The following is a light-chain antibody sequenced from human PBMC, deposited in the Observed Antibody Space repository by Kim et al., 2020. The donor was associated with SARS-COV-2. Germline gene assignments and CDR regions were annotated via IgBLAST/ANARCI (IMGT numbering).Light chain of an antibody. CDR1: QSVGNY. V-gene: IGKV3-11*01. J-gene: IGKJ2*01. CDR3: QQGNKWPAVYT. Sequence: EIVLTQSPATLSLSPGERVTLSCRASQSVGNYLAWYQQKPGQAPRLLIHDTSTRATGIPARFSGRGSGTDFTLTISSLDAEDFAVYYCQQGNKWPAVYTWGRGTRREI. CDR2: DTS.